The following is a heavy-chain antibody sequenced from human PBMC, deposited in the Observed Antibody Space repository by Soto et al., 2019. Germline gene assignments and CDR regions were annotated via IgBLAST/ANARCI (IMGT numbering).Heavy chain of an antibody. CDR3: ARDFSKVGAFDY. J-gene: IGHJ4*02. V-gene: IGHV3-21*04. Sequence: PGGSLRLSCAASGFTFTRYSMNWVRQAPGKGLEWVSSISSTTNYIYYGDSMKGRFTISRANSKNTLYLQMNSLRAEDTAVYYCARDFSKVGAFDYWGQGTMVTVSS. CDR1: GFTFTRYS. CDR2: ISSTTNYI. D-gene: IGHD1-26*01.